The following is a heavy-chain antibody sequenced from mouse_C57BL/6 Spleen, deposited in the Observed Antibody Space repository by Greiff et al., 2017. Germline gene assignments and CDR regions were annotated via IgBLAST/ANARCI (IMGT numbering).Heavy chain of an antibody. Sequence: EVQLQQSGPELVKPGASVKMSCKASGYTFTDYNMHWVKQSHGKSLEWIGYINPNNGGTSYNQKFKGKAALTVNKSSSTAYMELRSLTSEDSAVYYCARGGNYGDWYFDVWGTGTTVTVSS. J-gene: IGHJ1*03. CDR3: ARGGNYGDWYFDV. CDR2: INPNNGGT. CDR1: GYTFTDYN. V-gene: IGHV1-22*01. D-gene: IGHD2-1*01.